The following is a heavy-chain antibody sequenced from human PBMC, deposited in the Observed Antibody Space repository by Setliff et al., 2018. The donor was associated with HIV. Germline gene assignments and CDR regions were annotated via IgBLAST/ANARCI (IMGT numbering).Heavy chain of an antibody. CDR2: IYYSGST. Sequence: PSETLSLTCTVSGGSISSSVYYWSWIRQHPGKGLEWIGYIYYSGSTYYNPSLKSRLTMSVDTSKNQFSLKVTSVTAADTAVYFCARGQEDKGYNGNYFYYFYMDVWGKGTTVTVSS. CDR1: GGSISSSVYY. D-gene: IGHD1-20*01. V-gene: IGHV4-31*03. J-gene: IGHJ6*03. CDR3: ARGQEDKGYNGNYFYYFYMDV.